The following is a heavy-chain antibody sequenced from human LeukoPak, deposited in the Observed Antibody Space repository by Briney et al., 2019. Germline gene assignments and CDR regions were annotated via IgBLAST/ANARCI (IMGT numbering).Heavy chain of an antibody. D-gene: IGHD3-10*01. Sequence: GGSLRLSCAASGFTFSSYCMHWVRQAPVKGLEWVAVISYDGSNKYYADSVKGRFTISRDNSKNTLYLQMNSLRAEDTAVYYCAKEGAGWNYYGSNWFDPWGQGTLVTVSS. CDR2: ISYDGSNK. V-gene: IGHV3-30*18. J-gene: IGHJ5*02. CDR1: GFTFSSYC. CDR3: AKEGAGWNYYGSNWFDP.